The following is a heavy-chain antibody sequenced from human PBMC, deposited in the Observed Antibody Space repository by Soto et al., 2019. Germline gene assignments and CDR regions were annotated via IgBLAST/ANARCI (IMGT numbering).Heavy chain of an antibody. CDR2: MNPNSGNT. D-gene: IGHD3-10*01. CDR3: TRAYGAETFDF. J-gene: IGHJ5*01. CDR1: GYTFTTYG. Sequence: GASVKVSCKASGYTFTTYGFNWVRQAPGHGLEWMGWMNPNSGNTGYAQNFRGRVTMTQNTAIGTAYMELSSLRSDDTATYYCTRAYGAETFDFWGQGTRVTVSS. V-gene: IGHV1-8*02.